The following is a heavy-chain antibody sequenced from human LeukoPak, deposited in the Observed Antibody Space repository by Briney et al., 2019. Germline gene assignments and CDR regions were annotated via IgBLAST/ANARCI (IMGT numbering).Heavy chain of an antibody. Sequence: GGSLTLSCTASGFTLSNHWLTWVRHAPPKRPQWVAHINPSGSETAFLDSVRGRFTISRDSSKNSLYLQVNTLRVEDTAVYHCARGHYGLDVWGQGTTVTVSS. CDR1: GFTLSNHW. CDR2: INPSGSET. J-gene: IGHJ6*02. CDR3: ARGHYGLDV. V-gene: IGHV3-7*01.